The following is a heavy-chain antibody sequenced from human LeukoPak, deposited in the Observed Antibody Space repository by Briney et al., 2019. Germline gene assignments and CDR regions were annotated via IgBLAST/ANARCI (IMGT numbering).Heavy chain of an antibody. CDR1: GFTFSSYA. V-gene: IGHV3-30-3*01. CDR2: ISYDGSNK. D-gene: IGHD3-22*01. CDR3: ARGVSQYDSSGYYYHY. Sequence: GRSLRLSCAASGFTFSSYAIHWVRQAPGKGLEWVAVISYDGSNKYYADSVKGRFTISRDNSKNTLYLQMNSLRAEDTAVYYCARGVSQYDSSGYYYHYWGQGTLVTVSS. J-gene: IGHJ4*02.